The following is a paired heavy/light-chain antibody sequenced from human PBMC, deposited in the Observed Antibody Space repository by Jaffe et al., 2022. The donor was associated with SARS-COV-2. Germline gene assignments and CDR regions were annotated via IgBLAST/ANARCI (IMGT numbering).Heavy chain of an antibody. CDR2: INAGNGDT. D-gene: IGHD2-15*01. Sequence: QVQLVQSGAEVKRPGASVKVSCKASGYTFTAYAIHWVRQAPGQRLEWMGWINAGNGDTVYSQNFQGRVTTTRDTFASTAYIELSSLTSDDTAVYYCGRSAPFNPGGYLRRPYPVAYYYAMDVWGQGTTVTVSS. CDR1: GYTFTAYA. J-gene: IGHJ6*02. V-gene: IGHV1-3*01. CDR3: GRSAPFNPGGYLRRPYPVAYYYAMDV.
Light chain of an antibody. CDR3: SSYTSSNSLV. CDR1: SSDVGGYNY. J-gene: IGLJ2*01. CDR2: DVS. V-gene: IGLV2-14*01. Sequence: QSALTQPASVSGSPGQSITISCTGTSSDVGGYNYVSWYQQDPGKAPKVILYDVSNRPSGVSNRFSGSKSGNTASLTISGLQPEDEADYYCSSYTSSNSLVFGGGTKLTVL.